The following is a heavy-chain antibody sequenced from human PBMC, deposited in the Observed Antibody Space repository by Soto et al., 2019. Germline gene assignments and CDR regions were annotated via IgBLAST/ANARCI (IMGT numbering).Heavy chain of an antibody. V-gene: IGHV1-8*01. CDR1: GYTSPIYD. CDR2: MNPKKGNR. CDR3: ANYRTISPEGFGI. Sequence: QVHLVQSGAEVRRPGASVKVSCQASGYTSPIYDIEWVRQATGQRLEWMGWMNPKKGNRCPAPKFQGRSPMTWNTSTTTGYMELTNLRSEDTAVYYCANYRTISPEGFGIWGQGTLVTVS. D-gene: IGHD3-10*01. J-gene: IGHJ3*02.